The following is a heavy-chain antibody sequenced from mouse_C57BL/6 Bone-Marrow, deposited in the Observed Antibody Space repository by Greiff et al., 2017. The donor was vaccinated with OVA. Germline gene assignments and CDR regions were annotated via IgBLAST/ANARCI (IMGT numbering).Heavy chain of an antibody. CDR1: GFTFSSYG. D-gene: IGHD1-1*01. J-gene: IGHJ2*01. V-gene: IGHV5-6*01. CDR2: ISSGGSYT. Sequence: EVKLVESGGDLVKPGGSLKLSCAASGFTFSSYGMSWVRQTPDKRLEWVATISSGGSYTYYPDSVKGRFTISRDNAKNTLYLQMSSLKSEDTAMYYCARHYYCGSRYDYWGQGTTLTVSS. CDR3: ARHYYCGSRYDY.